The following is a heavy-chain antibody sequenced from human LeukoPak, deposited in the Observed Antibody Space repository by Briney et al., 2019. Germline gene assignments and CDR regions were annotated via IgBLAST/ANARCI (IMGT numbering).Heavy chain of an antibody. CDR1: GYTFTSYY. CDR2: INPSGGST. D-gene: IGHD2-2*01. J-gene: IGHJ5*02. V-gene: IGHV1-46*01. CDR3: ARERDCSSTSCYAGTGTNWFDP. Sequence: ASVNVSCKASGYTFTSYYMHWVRQAPGQGLEWMGIINPSGGSTSYAQKFQGRVTMTRDTSTSTVYMELSSLRSEDTAVYYCARERDCSSTSCYAGTGTNWFDPWGQGTLVTVSS.